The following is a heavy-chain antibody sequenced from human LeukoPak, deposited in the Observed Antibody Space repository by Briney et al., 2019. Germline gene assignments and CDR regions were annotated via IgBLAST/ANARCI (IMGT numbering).Heavy chain of an antibody. D-gene: IGHD6-13*01. CDR3: ARITRAAAENDP. V-gene: IGHV1-2*02. J-gene: IGHJ5*02. CDR2: INPNSGGT. Sequence: ASVTVSFTASGYTFTVYYMHWVRQAPGQGLEWMGWINPNSGGTNYAQKFQGKVTMTRDTSNSTAYMELNRLRSDDTAVYYCARITRAAAENDPWGQGTLVTVSS. CDR1: GYTFTVYY.